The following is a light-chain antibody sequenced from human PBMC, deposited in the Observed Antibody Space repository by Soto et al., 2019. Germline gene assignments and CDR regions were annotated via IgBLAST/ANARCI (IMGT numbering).Light chain of an antibody. CDR2: DNS. Sequence: QPVLTQPPSVSGAPGQRVTISCTGSSSNIGGGYDVHWYQQFPGTAPKLLIYDNSNRPSGVPDRFSGSKSGTSASLAITGLQAEDEADYYCQSYDNSLSGSRVFGGGTQLTVL. CDR1: SSNIGGGYD. CDR3: QSYDNSLSGSRV. V-gene: IGLV1-40*01. J-gene: IGLJ3*02.